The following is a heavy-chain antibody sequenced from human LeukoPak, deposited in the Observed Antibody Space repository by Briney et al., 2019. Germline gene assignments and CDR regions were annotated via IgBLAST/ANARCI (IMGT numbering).Heavy chain of an antibody. J-gene: IGHJ4*02. D-gene: IGHD6-19*01. CDR2: IRSEAYGGTT. CDR1: GFTFGDYA. V-gene: IGHV3-49*03. Sequence: PGRSLRLSCTASGFTFGDYAMSWFRQAPGKGLEWVGFIRSEAYGGTTEYAASVKGRFTISRDDSKSIAYLQMNSLKTEDTAVYYCTRDGDSSGLYFDYWGQGTLVTVSS. CDR3: TRDGDSSGLYFDY.